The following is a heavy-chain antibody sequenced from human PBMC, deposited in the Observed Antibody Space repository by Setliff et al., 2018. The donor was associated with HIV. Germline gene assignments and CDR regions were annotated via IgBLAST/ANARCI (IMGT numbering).Heavy chain of an antibody. J-gene: IGHJ4*02. CDR1: GASIGSVNYY. CDR2: VSYSGTT. V-gene: IGHV4-39*01. CDR3: ARQSLLGKIAVAAYDY. D-gene: IGHD6-19*01. Sequence: SETLSLTCTVSGASIGSVNYYWGWFRQPPGKGLEWIGSVSYSGTTYYNPSLQSRVTVSGDTSKNQFSLNLNSVTAADTAVYYCARQSLLGKIAVAAYDYWGQGTLVTSPQ.